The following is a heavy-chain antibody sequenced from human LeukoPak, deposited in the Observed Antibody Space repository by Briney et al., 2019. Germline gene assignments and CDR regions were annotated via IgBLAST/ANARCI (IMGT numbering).Heavy chain of an antibody. D-gene: IGHD4-17*01. CDR1: GGTFSSYA. J-gene: IGHJ4*02. CDR3: ASQPTTVTTGLPGN. CDR2: IIPIFGTA. V-gene: IGHV1-69*05. Sequence: SVKVSCKASGGTFSSYAISWLRQAPGQGLEWMGRIIPIFGTANYAQKFQGRVTITTDESTSTAYMELSSLRSEDTAVYYCASQPTTVTTGLPGNWGQGTLVTVSS.